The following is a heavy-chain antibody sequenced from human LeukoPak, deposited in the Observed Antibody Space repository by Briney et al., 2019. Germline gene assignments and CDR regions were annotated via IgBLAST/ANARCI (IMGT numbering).Heavy chain of an antibody. J-gene: IGHJ4*02. V-gene: IGHV4-59*01. CDR2: IYYSGST. Sequence: TSETLSLTCTVSGGSISSYYWSWIRQPPGKGPEWIGYIYYSGSTNYNPSLKSRVTISVDTSKNQFSLKLSSVTAADTAVYYCARAGGGVRSPYYFDYWGQGTLVTVSS. CDR3: ARAGGGVRSPYYFDY. CDR1: GGSISSYY. D-gene: IGHD2-8*02.